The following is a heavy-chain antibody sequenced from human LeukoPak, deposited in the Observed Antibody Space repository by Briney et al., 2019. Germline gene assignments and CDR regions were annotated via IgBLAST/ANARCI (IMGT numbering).Heavy chain of an antibody. CDR1: GGSISSSSYY. CDR3: ARSLAAAPSRYYYYYYGMDV. D-gene: IGHD6-13*01. CDR2: IYYSGST. Sequence: PSETLSLTCTVSGGSISSSSYYWGWIRQPPGKGLEWIGSIYYSGSTNYNPSLKSRVTISVDTSKNQFSLKLSSVTAADTAVYYCARSLAAAPSRYYYYYYGMDVWGQGTTVTVSS. V-gene: IGHV4-39*07. J-gene: IGHJ6*02.